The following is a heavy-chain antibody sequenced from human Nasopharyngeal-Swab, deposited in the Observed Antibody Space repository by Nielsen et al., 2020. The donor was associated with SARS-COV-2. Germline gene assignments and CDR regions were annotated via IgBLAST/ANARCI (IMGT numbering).Heavy chain of an antibody. V-gene: IGHV3-23*01. CDR1: GFTFSSYA. J-gene: IGHJ6*03. CDR3: AKGYSGSYYALYYYYYMDV. Sequence: GGSLRLSCAASGFTFSSYAMSWVRQAPGKGLEWVSAISGSGGSTYYADSVKGRFTISRDTSKNTLYLQMNSLRAEDTAVYYCAKGYSGSYYALYYYYYMDVWGKGTTVTVSS. CDR2: ISGSGGST. D-gene: IGHD1-26*01.